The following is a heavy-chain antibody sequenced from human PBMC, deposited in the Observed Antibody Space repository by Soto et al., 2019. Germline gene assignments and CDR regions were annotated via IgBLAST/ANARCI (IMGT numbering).Heavy chain of an antibody. CDR2: IYYSGST. D-gene: IGHD3-3*01. J-gene: IGHJ6*03. V-gene: IGHV4-59*01. CDR1: GGSISSYY. CDR3: AGLPHVDFWGLLPGHFDMDV. Sequence: QVQLQESGPGLVKPSETLSLTCTVSGGSISSYYWSWIRQPPGKGLEWIGYIYYSGSTNYNPSLKSRVSASVDTSRIQFSLKLSSVTVADTAVYYCAGLPHVDFWGLLPGHFDMDVWGKGTTVTVSS.